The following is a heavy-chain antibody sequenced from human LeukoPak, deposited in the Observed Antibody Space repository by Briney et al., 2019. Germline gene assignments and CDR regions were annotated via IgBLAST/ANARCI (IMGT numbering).Heavy chain of an antibody. CDR3: AREKEGYCSRTSCYLDYYYYYMDV. J-gene: IGHJ6*03. V-gene: IGHV3-7*01. CDR2: IKQDGSEK. CDR1: GFTFSRYW. Sequence: GGSLRLSCAASGFTFSRYWMTWVRQAPGKGLEWVANIKQDGSEKYYVDSVKGRFTISRDNAKNSLYLQMNSLRAEDTAVYYCAREKEGYCSRTSCYLDYYYYYMDVWGKGTTITISS. D-gene: IGHD2-2*01.